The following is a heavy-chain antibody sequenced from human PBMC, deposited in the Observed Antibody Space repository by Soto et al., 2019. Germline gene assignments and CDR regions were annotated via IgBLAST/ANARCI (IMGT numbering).Heavy chain of an antibody. CDR1: GFTFSSYS. V-gene: IGHV3-21*01. D-gene: IGHD2-2*01. J-gene: IGHJ6*02. CDR2: ISSSSSYI. Sequence: EVQLVEAGGGLVKSGGSLSLSCAASGFTFSSYSMNWVRQAPGKGLEWVSSISSSSSYIYYADSVKGRFPISRDNAKNSLYLQRNSMRAEDTAVYYCARDGAMRDYPYYYYYYGMDVWGQGTTVTVSS. CDR3: ARDGAMRDYPYYYYYYGMDV.